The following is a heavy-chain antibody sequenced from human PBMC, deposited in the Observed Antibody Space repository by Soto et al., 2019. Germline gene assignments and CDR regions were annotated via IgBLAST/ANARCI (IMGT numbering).Heavy chain of an antibody. J-gene: IGHJ3*02. CDR1: GGSISSSNW. CDR2: IYHSGST. CDR3: AREGLYYDSSDAFDI. D-gene: IGHD3-22*01. Sequence: PSETLSLTCAVSGGSISSSNWWSWVRQPPGKGLEWIGEIYHSGSTNYNPSLKSRVTISVDKSKNQFSLKLSSVTAADTAVYYCAREGLYYDSSDAFDIWGQGAMVTVSS. V-gene: IGHV4-4*02.